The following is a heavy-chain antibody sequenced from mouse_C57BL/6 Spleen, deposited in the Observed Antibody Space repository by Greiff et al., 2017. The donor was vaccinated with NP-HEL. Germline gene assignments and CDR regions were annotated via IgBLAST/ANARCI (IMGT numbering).Heavy chain of an antibody. Sequence: QVQLQQSGAELMKPGASVKLSCKATGYPFTGYWIEWVKQRPGHGLEWIGELLPGSGSTYYNEKFKGKATFTADTSSNTAYTQVRGLTTTDSAIDDCASGDYNGSSYARYFDVWGAETTVTVSS. CDR2: LLPGSGST. V-gene: IGHV1-9*01. D-gene: IGHD1-1*01. J-gene: IGHJ1*01. CDR3: ASGDYNGSSYARYFDV. CDR1: GYPFTGYW.